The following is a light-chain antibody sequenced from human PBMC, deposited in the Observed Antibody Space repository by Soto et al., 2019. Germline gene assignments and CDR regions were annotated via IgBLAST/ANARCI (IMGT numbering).Light chain of an antibody. V-gene: IGKV4-1*01. J-gene: IGKJ1*01. CDR3: QQYYSART. CDR1: QSVLHSSNNKNY. CDR2: WAS. Sequence: DIVMTQSPDSLAVSLGERATINCKSSQSVLHSSNNKNYLAWYQQKAGQPPKLLIYWASTRESGVPDRFSGGGSGTDFTLTISSLQAEDVAVYYCQQYYSARTFGQGTTVDIK.